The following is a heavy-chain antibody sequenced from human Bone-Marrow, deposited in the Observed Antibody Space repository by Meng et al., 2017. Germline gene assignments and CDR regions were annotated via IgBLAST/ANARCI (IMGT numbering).Heavy chain of an antibody. D-gene: IGHD4-17*01. CDR3: ARGGMTTVTTIDY. CDR1: GGSFSGYY. V-gene: IGHV4-34*01. J-gene: IGHJ4*02. Sequence: SETLSLTCAVYGGSFSGYYWSWIRQPPGKGLEWIGEINHSGSTNYNPSLKSRVTISVDTSKNQFSLKLSSVTAADTAVYYCARGGMTTVTTIDYWGQGTLVTCYS. CDR2: INHSGST.